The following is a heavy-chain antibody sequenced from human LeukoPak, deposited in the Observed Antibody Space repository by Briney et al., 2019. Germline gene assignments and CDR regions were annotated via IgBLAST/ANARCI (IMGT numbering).Heavy chain of an antibody. CDR3: ARGKEWELLGRYYYYYMDV. V-gene: IGHV3-48*03. CDR1: GFTFSSYE. D-gene: IGHD1-26*01. Sequence: PGGSLRLSCAASGFTFSSYEMNWVRQAPGKGLEWVSYISNSGSTIYYADSVKGRFTISRDNAKNSLFLQMNSLRAEDTAVYYCARGKEWELLGRYYYYYMDVWGKGTTVTVSS. CDR2: ISNSGSTI. J-gene: IGHJ6*03.